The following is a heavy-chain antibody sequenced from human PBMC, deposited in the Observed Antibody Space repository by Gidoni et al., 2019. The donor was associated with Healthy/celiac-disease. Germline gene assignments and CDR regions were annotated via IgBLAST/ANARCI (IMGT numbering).Heavy chain of an antibody. CDR3: ARDDFTVTKGGYYYYGMDV. Sequence: QVQLQESGPGLVQLSQTLSLTCTVSGGSISSGGYYWSWIRQHPGKGLEWIGYIYYSGSTYYNPSLKSRVTISVDTSKNQFSLKLSSVTAADTAVYYCARDDFTVTKGGYYYYGMDVWGQGITVTVSS. D-gene: IGHD4-17*01. J-gene: IGHJ6*02. CDR1: GGSISSGGYY. V-gene: IGHV4-31*03. CDR2: IYYSGST.